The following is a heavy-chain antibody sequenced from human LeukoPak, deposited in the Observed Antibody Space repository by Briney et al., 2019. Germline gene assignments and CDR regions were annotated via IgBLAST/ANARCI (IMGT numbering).Heavy chain of an antibody. CDR2: IYYSGST. CDR1: GGSISSYY. D-gene: IGHD1-14*01. J-gene: IGHJ5*02. Sequence: SETLSLTCTVSGGSISSYYWSWIRQPPGKGLEWIGYIYYSGSTNYNPSLKSRVTISVDTSKNQFSLKLSSVTAADTAVYYCAINRRNNWFDPWGQGTLVTVSS. CDR3: AINRRNNWFDP. V-gene: IGHV4-59*08.